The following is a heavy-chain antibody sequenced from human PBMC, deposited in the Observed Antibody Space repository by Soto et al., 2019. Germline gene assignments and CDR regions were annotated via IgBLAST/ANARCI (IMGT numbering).Heavy chain of an antibody. CDR2: INPSGGST. CDR1: GYTFTSLY. CDR3: ARDNRIAARPGYYYYMDV. V-gene: IGHV1-46*03. Sequence: ASLNGSCKASGYTFTSLYIHLVRQAPGQGLEWMGIINPSGGSTSYAQKFQGRVTMTRDTSTSTVYMELSSLRSEDTAVYYCARDNRIAARPGYYYYMDVWG. D-gene: IGHD6-6*01. J-gene: IGHJ6*03.